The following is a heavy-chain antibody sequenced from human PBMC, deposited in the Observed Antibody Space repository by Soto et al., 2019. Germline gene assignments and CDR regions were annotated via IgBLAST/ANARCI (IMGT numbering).Heavy chain of an antibody. V-gene: IGHV3-48*02. J-gene: IGHJ4*02. D-gene: IGHD5-18*01. Sequence: GGSLRLSCAASGFTFSSYSMNWVRQAPGKGLEWVSYISSSSSTIYYVDSVKGRFTISRDNAKNSLYLQMNSLRDEDTAVYYCARGPRVRDTAMVWGQGTRVTVSS. CDR1: GFTFSSYS. CDR3: ARGPRVRDTAMV. CDR2: ISSSSSTI.